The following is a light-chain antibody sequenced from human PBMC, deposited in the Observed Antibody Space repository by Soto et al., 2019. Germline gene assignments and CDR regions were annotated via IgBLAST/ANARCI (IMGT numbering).Light chain of an antibody. V-gene: IGKV1-5*03. CDR3: QHYNSYSEA. CDR2: KAS. CDR1: QTISSW. Sequence: DIHMTRSPSTLSVSVGDIVTITCLASQTISSWLAWYQQKPGKAPKLLIYKASTLKSGVPSRFSGSGSGTEFTLTISSLQPDDFATYYCQHYNSYSEAFGQGTKVDIK. J-gene: IGKJ1*01.